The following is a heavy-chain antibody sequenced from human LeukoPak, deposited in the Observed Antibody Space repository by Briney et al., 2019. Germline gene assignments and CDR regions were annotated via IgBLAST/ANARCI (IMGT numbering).Heavy chain of an antibody. CDR1: GYTFTSYA. CDR3: ARESVTAIPFGGYYYYGMDV. D-gene: IGHD2-21*02. V-gene: IGHV7-4-1*02. CDR2: INTNTGNP. J-gene: IGHJ6*02. Sequence: ASVKVSCTASGYTFTSYAMNWVRQAPGQGLEWMGWINTNTGNPTYAQGFTGRFVFSLDTSVSTAYLQISSLKAEDTAVYYCARESVTAIPFGGYYYYGMDVWGQGTTVTVSS.